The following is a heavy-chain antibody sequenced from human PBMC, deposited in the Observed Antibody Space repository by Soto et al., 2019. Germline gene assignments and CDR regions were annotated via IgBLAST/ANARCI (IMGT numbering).Heavy chain of an antibody. Sequence: QVQLQESGPGLVKPSQTLSLTCTVSGGSISSGGYYWSWIRQHPGKGLEWIGYIYYSGSTYYNPSLKSRVTISVDTSKNQFSLKLSSVTAADTAVYYCARNRAYYYGSGSYRGSDYFDYWGQGTLVTVSS. CDR2: IYYSGST. CDR1: GGSISSGGYY. D-gene: IGHD3-10*01. CDR3: ARNRAYYYGSGSYRGSDYFDY. J-gene: IGHJ4*02. V-gene: IGHV4-31*03.